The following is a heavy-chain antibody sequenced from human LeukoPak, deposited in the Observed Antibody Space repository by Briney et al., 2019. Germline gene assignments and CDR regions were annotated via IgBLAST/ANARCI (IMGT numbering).Heavy chain of an antibody. CDR3: ARSYSSGWYYLDY. D-gene: IGHD6-19*01. CDR1: GYTFTTYW. CDR2: IYPGDSDT. V-gene: IGHV5-51*01. Sequence: GESLQISCEGSGYTFTTYWIGWARQLPGKGLEWMGIIYPGDSDTRYSPSFKGQVSISADKSISTAYLQWSSLKASDTAMYFYARSYSSGWYYLDYWGQGTLVTVSS. J-gene: IGHJ4*02.